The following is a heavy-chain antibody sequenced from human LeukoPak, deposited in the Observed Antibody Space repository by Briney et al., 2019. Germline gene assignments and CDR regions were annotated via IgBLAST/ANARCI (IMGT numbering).Heavy chain of an antibody. Sequence: GGSLRLSCVVSGFTLCSNWMSWVRQAPGKGPEWVAKIKQDGSEKYYVDSVKGRFTISRDNAKNSVYLQMNSLRAEDTAVYYCARLTPVFCGGDCFTLDYWGQGTLVTVSS. CDR2: IKQDGSEK. J-gene: IGHJ4*02. CDR3: ARLTPVFCGGDCFTLDY. V-gene: IGHV3-7*03. D-gene: IGHD2-21*02. CDR1: GFTLCSNW.